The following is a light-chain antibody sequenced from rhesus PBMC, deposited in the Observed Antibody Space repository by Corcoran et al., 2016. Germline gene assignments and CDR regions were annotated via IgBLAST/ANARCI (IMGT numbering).Light chain of an antibody. Sequence: QVILTQSPATLSLSPGERATLSCRASQSVSSYLAWYQQKPGQAPRLLIYGASSRATGIPDMFSGSGSGTDVTLTISSLEPEDVGVYHCYQHSSGYSFGQGTKVEIK. J-gene: IGKJ2*01. V-gene: IGKV3-10*01. CDR1: QSVSSY. CDR3: YQHSSGYS. CDR2: GAS.